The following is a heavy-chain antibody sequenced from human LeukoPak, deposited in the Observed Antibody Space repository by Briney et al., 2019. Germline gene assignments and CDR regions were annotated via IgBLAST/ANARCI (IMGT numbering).Heavy chain of an antibody. V-gene: IGHV4-59*02. CDR1: GDSVSSTY. CDR3: ARDFRRPVGFGD. D-gene: IGHD3-10*01. Sequence: SETLSLTCSVSGDSVSSTYWSWVRQPPGKGLEWIAYGHHSERSNYNPSLKSRVTISVDTSKNQFSLKLSSVTAADTAVYYCARDFRRPVGFGDWGQGTLVTVSS. J-gene: IGHJ4*02. CDR2: GHHSERS.